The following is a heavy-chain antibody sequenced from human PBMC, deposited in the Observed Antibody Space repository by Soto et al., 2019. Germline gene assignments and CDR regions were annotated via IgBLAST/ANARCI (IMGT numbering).Heavy chain of an antibody. CDR1: GGCISSSSYY. CDR2: IYYSGIT. J-gene: IGHJ5*02. Sequence: ETLSLTCTVPGGCISSSSYYWGWIRQPPGKGLEWIGSIYYSGITYYNPSLNSRVTISVDTSKNQFSLKLSSVNAADTDVYYCARHRQRITIFGVVLPAAHSHWFDPWGQGTLVTGSS. CDR3: ARHRQRITIFGVVLPAAHSHWFDP. D-gene: IGHD3-3*01. V-gene: IGHV4-39*01.